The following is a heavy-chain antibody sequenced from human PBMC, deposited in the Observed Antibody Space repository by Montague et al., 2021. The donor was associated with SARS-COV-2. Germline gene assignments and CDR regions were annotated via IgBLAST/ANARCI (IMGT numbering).Heavy chain of an antibody. D-gene: IGHD6-19*01. V-gene: IGHV4-4*02. Sequence: SETLSLTCAVSGGSISSSNWWCWVRQPPGKGLEWIGDIYHSGSTNYHPSLKSRVTISVDTSKNQFSLKLSSVTAADTAVYYCARWDSSGWFGRSYYGMDVWGQGTTVTVSS. CDR3: ARWDSSGWFGRSYYGMDV. J-gene: IGHJ6*02. CDR2: IYHSGST. CDR1: GGSISSSNW.